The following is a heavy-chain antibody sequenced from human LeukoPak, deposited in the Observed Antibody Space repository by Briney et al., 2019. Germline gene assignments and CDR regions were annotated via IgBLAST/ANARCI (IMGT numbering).Heavy chain of an antibody. V-gene: IGHV3-21*04. J-gene: IGHJ4*02. D-gene: IGHD6-13*01. CDR2: ISSSSTYI. CDR1: GFSFSHYA. CDR3: AKGLGSSSWFSFDY. Sequence: GGSLRLSCAASGFSFSHYAMNWVRQAPGKGLEWVSAISSSSTYIQYADSVKGRFTISRDDAKNSLYLQMNSLRAEDMALYYCAKGLGSSSWFSFDYWGQGTLVTVSS.